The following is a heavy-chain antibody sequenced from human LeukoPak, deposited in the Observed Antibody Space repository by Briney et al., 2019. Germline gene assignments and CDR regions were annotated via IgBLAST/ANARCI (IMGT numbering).Heavy chain of an antibody. Sequence: GGSLRLSCTASGFTFGDYAMTWVRQAPGKGLEWVGFIASETYGGTAEYAASVKGRFTISRDDSKSITYLQMNSLKTEDTAVYYCTRDQTPYYWGQGTLVTVSS. CDR2: IASETYGGTA. J-gene: IGHJ4*02. CDR1: GFTFGDYA. CDR3: TRDQTPYY. V-gene: IGHV3-49*04.